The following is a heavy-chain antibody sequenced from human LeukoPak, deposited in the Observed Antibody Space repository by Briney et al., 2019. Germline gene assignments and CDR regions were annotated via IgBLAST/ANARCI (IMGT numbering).Heavy chain of an antibody. Sequence: ASVKVSCKASGYTFTGYYMHWVRQAPGQGLEWMLWINPNSGGTNYAQKFQGRVTMTRDTSISTAYMELSRLRSDDTAVYYCARSGHYYYDSSGYLGDYVDYWGQGTLVTVSS. D-gene: IGHD3-22*01. CDR1: GYTFTGYY. CDR2: INPNSGGT. J-gene: IGHJ4*02. CDR3: ARSGHYYYDSSGYLGDYVDY. V-gene: IGHV1-2*02.